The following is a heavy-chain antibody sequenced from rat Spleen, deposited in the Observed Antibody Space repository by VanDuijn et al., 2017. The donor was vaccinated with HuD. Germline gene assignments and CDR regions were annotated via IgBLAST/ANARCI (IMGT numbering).Heavy chain of an antibody. J-gene: IGHJ1*01. Sequence: EVKLVESGGGLVEPGRSLKLSCAASGFTFSDFYMAWVRQAPTKGLEWVATISYDGSKTYYRYSVKGRFTISRDNVRSTLNLHMDSLRSEDTAIYYCTRRGYLSDWYFDFWGPGTMVTVSS. CDR3: TRRGYLSDWYFDF. V-gene: IGHV5-7*01. CDR1: GFTFSDFY. CDR2: ISYDGSKT. D-gene: IGHD4-4*01.